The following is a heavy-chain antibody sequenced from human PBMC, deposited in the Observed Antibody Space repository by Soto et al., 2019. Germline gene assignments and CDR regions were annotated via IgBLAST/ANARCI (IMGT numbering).Heavy chain of an antibody. CDR1: GGSINNGYW. J-gene: IGHJ6*02. Sequence: QVHLQESGPGLVKPSGTLSLTCGVSGGSINNGYWWTWVRQPPGKGLEWIGEKHHSGSTNYNLSLKSRVSTSLDKSKHQFSLILSSVTAADTAVYYCAYSSGWWRLDVWGQGTTVTVSS. V-gene: IGHV4-4*02. D-gene: IGHD6-19*01. CDR2: KHHSGST. CDR3: AYSSGWWRLDV.